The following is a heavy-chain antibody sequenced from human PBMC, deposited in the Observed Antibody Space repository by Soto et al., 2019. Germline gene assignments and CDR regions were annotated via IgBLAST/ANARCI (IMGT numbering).Heavy chain of an antibody. CDR2: INPNSGGT. V-gene: IGHV1-2*02. D-gene: IGHD2-2*02. J-gene: IGHJ5*02. Sequence: GXSVKVSCKASGYTFTGYYMHWVRQAPGQGLEWMGWINPNSGGTNYAQKFQGRVTMTRDTSISTAYMELSRLRSDDTAVYYCARDGPYCSSTSCYIGFWFDHWGQGTLVTVSS. CDR3: ARDGPYCSSTSCYIGFWFDH. CDR1: GYTFTGYY.